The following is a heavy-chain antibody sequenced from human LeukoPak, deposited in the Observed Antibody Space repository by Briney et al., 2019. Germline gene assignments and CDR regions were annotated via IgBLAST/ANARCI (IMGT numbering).Heavy chain of an antibody. J-gene: IGHJ4*02. CDR1: GYSISSGYF. V-gene: IGHV4-38-2*02. D-gene: IGHD6-13*01. CDR3: ARGQEQQLFYFDY. CDR2: IYHSGST. Sequence: PSETLSLTCTVSGYSISSGYFWGWIRQPPGKGLECIGTIYHSGSTYYNPSLKSRVTISVDTSKNQFSLKLNSVTAADTAVYYCARGQEQQLFYFDYWGQGTLVTVSS.